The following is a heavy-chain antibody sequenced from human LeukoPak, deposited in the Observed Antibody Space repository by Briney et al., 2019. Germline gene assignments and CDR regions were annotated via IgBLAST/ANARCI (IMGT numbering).Heavy chain of an antibody. CDR1: GGTFSNSG. J-gene: IGHJ4*02. V-gene: IGHV1-69*06. CDR2: IIPVFGTP. D-gene: IGHD2-21*01. CDR3: ARERLALFPSFDY. Sequence: VASVKVSCKTSGGTFSNSGISWVRQAPGQGPEWMGGIIPVFGTPNYAQKFQGRLTITADRSTTTAYMELSSLTSDDTAVYYCARERLALFPSFDYWGQGTLVAVSS.